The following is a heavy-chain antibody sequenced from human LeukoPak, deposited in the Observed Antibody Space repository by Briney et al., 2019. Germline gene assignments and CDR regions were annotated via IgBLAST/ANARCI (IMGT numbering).Heavy chain of an antibody. CDR3: ARLALRGATTGRYFYYYGMDV. D-gene: IGHD1-26*01. Sequence: PSETLSLTCAVYGGSFSGYYWSWIRQPPGKGLEWIGEINHSGSTNYNPSLKSRVTISVDTSKNQFSLKLSSVTAADTAVYYCARLALRGATTGRYFYYYGMDVWGQGTTVTVSS. V-gene: IGHV4-34*01. CDR1: GGSFSGYY. CDR2: INHSGST. J-gene: IGHJ6*02.